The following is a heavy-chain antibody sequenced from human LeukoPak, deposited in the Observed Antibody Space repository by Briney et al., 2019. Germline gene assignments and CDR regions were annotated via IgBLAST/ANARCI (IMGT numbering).Heavy chain of an antibody. CDR1: GFTLSVYY. Sequence: SGGSLRLSCEASGFTLSVYYMTWFRQAPGKGLEWIGYISSTGSYTTYADSVRGRFTISRDNAKNLLFLQMDNLRAEDTAVYYCARDGLGFGFWGQGTLVTVSS. CDR3: ARDGLGFGF. V-gene: IGHV3-11*06. CDR2: ISSTGSYT. J-gene: IGHJ4*02. D-gene: IGHD3/OR15-3a*01.